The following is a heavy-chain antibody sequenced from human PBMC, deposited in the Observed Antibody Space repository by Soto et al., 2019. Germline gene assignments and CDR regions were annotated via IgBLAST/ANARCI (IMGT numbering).Heavy chain of an antibody. CDR1: GGSISSGGYY. Sequence: SETLSLTCTVSGGSISSGGYYWSWIRQHPGKGLEWIGYIYYSGSTYYNPSLKSRVTISVDTSKNQFSLKLSSVTAADTAVYYCARGIAARLLDAFDIWGQGTMVTVSS. V-gene: IGHV4-31*03. J-gene: IGHJ3*02. D-gene: IGHD6-6*01. CDR2: IYYSGST. CDR3: ARGIAARLLDAFDI.